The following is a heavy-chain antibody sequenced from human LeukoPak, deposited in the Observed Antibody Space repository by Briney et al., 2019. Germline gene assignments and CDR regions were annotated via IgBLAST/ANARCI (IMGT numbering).Heavy chain of an antibody. Sequence: SAKVSCKASGGTFSSYTISWVRQAPGQGLEWMGGIIPIFGTANYAQKFQGRVTITTDESTSTAYMELSSLRSEDTAVYYCARRTSGYGTFDYWGQGTLVTVSS. D-gene: IGHD5-12*01. V-gene: IGHV1-69*05. J-gene: IGHJ4*02. CDR2: IIPIFGTA. CDR3: ARRTSGYGTFDY. CDR1: GGTFSSYT.